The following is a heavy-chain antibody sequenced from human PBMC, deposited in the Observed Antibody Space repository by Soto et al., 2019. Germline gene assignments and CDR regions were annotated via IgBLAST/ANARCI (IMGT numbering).Heavy chain of an antibody. CDR2: ISGPNGKT. Sequence: QVHLVQSGAEVKKPGASVKVSCKGSGYGFTTYGITWVRQAPGQGLEWMAWISGPNGKTNYAQKLQGRVTVTRDKSTSTADMELRSFSSDDMGVYYCARGGDGDYWGQGARVTVSS. V-gene: IGHV1-18*03. CDR3: ARGGDGDY. J-gene: IGHJ4*02. CDR1: GYGFTTYG.